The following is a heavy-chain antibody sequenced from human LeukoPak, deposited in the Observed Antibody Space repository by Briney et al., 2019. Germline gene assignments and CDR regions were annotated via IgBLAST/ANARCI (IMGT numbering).Heavy chain of an antibody. J-gene: IGHJ4*02. CDR1: GFSLSGSA. CDR3: ARLGWSAPYFAY. CDR2: IRRKGNDYTT. V-gene: IGHV3-73*01. Sequence: PGGSLRLSCTASGFSLSGSAIHWVRQASGKGLEWVGHIRRKGNDYTTAYTASVKGRFTISRDDSKNTAFLQMDSLKTEDTAVYFCARLGWSAPYFAYWGQGTLVTVPS. D-gene: IGHD1-26*01.